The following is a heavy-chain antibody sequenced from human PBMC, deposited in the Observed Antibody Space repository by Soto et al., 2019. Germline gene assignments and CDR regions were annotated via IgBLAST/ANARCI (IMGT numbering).Heavy chain of an antibody. Sequence: PGESLKISCKGSGYSFTSYWIGWVRQMPVKGLEWMGIIYPGDSDTRYSPSFQGQVTISADKSISTAYLQWSSLKASDTAMYYCARLLGGILTGYHFDYWGQGTLVTVSS. CDR2: IYPGDSDT. CDR1: GYSFTSYW. D-gene: IGHD3-9*01. V-gene: IGHV5-51*01. CDR3: ARLLGGILTGYHFDY. J-gene: IGHJ4*02.